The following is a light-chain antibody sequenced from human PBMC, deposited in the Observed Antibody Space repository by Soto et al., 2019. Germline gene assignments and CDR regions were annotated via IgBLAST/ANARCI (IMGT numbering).Light chain of an antibody. CDR1: SSDVGGYNY. Sequence: QSVLTQPRSVSGSPGQSVTISCTGTSSDVGGYNYVSWYQQHPGKAPKLMIYDVSKRPSGVPDRFSGSKSGNTASLTISGLQAEDEADYYCCSYAGSPSVFGTGTKVTGL. CDR2: DVS. V-gene: IGLV2-11*01. J-gene: IGLJ1*01. CDR3: CSYAGSPSV.